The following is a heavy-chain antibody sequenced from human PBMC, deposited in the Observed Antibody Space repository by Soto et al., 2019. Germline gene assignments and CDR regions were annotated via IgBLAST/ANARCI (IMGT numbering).Heavy chain of an antibody. CDR1: GGSINNSRFY. D-gene: IGHD3-10*01. J-gene: IGHJ4*02. V-gene: IGHV4-39*01. Sequence: LCGGSINNSRFYWGWVRQPPGKRLEWIGSIYYSGSAYYNPSLKSRLTISVDTSKNQFSLNLSSVTAADTAVYFCARRPLVRGIIPYYFDSWGQGTLVTVSS. CDR2: IYYSGSA. CDR3: ARRPLVRGIIPYYFDS.